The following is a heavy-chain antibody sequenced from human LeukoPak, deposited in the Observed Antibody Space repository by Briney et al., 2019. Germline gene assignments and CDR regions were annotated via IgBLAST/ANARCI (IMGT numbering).Heavy chain of an antibody. D-gene: IGHD3-3*01. Sequence: SETLSLTCSVSGGSISSGSYYWSWIRQPAGKGLEWIGRIYTSGSTNYNPSLKSRVTISVDTSKNQFSLKLSSVTAADTAVYYCARDRGSGYYDNAFDIWGQGTMVTVSS. CDR2: IYTSGST. J-gene: IGHJ3*02. CDR3: ARDRGSGYYDNAFDI. CDR1: GGSISSGSYY. V-gene: IGHV4-61*02.